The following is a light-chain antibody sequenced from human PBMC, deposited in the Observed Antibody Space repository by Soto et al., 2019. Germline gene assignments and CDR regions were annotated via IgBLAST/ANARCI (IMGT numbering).Light chain of an antibody. J-gene: IGLJ2*01. CDR3: SSYASSNTV. V-gene: IGLV2-14*01. Sequence: QSALTQPASVSGSPGQSITISCTGTSSDVGGYNYVSWYQQHPGKAPKLMIYEVTNRPLGVSNRFSGSKSGNVASLTISGLQAEDEADYYCSSYASSNTVFGGGTKVTVL. CDR2: EVT. CDR1: SSDVGGYNY.